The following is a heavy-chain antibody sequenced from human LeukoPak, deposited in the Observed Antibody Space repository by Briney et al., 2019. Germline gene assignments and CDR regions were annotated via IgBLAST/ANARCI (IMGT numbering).Heavy chain of an antibody. D-gene: IGHD6-19*01. Sequence: GGSLRLSCAASGFTFSSYGMHWVRQAPGKGLEWVAFIRYDGSNKYYADSVKGRFTISRDNSKNTLYLQMNSLRAEDTAVYYGAKVSWLVQDFDYWGQGTLVTVSS. CDR2: IRYDGSNK. CDR3: AKVSWLVQDFDY. J-gene: IGHJ4*02. V-gene: IGHV3-30*02. CDR1: GFTFSSYG.